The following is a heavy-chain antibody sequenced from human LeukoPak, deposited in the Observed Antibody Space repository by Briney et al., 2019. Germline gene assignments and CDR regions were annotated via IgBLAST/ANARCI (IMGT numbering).Heavy chain of an antibody. CDR3: ARDLYSYYYGMDV. CDR2: IYYSGST. V-gene: IGHV4-31*11. J-gene: IGHJ6*02. Sequence: SETLSLTCAVYGGSFSGYYWSWIRQHPGKGLEWIGYIYYSGSTYYNPSLKSRVTISVDTSKNQFSLKLSSVTAADTAVYYCARDLYSYYYGMDVWGQGTTVTVSS. CDR1: GGSFSGYY.